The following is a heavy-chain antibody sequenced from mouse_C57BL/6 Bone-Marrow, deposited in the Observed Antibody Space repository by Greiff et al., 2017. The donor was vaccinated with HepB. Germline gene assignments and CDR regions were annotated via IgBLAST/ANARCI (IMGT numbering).Heavy chain of an antibody. J-gene: IGHJ4*01. V-gene: IGHV1-26*01. CDR1: GYTFTDYY. D-gene: IGHD2-2*01. CDR2: INPNNGGT. Sequence: VQLQQSGPELVKPGASVKISCKASGYTFTDYYMNWVKQSHGKSLEWIGDINPNNGGTSYNQKFKGKATLTVDKSSSTAYMELRSLTSEDSAVYYCARDYGYGPYAMDYWGQGTSVTVSS. CDR3: ARDYGYGPYAMDY.